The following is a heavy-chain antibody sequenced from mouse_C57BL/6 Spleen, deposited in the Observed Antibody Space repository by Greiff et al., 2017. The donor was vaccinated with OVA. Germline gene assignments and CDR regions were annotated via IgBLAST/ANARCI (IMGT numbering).Heavy chain of an antibody. CDR2: ISDGGSYT. J-gene: IGHJ4*01. CDR3: ARGGSKGAMDY. Sequence: EVHLVESGGGLVKPGGSLKLSCAASGFTFSSYAMSWVRQTPEKRLEWVATISDGGSYTYYPDNVKGRFTISRDNAKNNLYLQMSHLKSEDTAMYYCARGGSKGAMDYWGQGTSVTVSS. D-gene: IGHD1-3*01. CDR1: GFTFSSYA. V-gene: IGHV5-4*01.